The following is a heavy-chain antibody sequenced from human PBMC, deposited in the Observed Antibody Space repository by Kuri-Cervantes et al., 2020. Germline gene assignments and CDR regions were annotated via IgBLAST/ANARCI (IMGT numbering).Heavy chain of an antibody. CDR2: IYYSGST. J-gene: IGHJ3*02. Sequence: SETLSLTCAVYGGSSSGYYWSLIRQPPGKGLEWIGYIYYSGSTNYNPSLKSRVTIPVDTSKNQSSLKLSSVTAADTAVYYCARAPGSRGVVPAAFDIWGQGTMVTVSS. D-gene: IGHD2-2*01. CDR1: GGSSSGYY. CDR3: ARAPGSRGVVPAAFDI. V-gene: IGHV4-59*01.